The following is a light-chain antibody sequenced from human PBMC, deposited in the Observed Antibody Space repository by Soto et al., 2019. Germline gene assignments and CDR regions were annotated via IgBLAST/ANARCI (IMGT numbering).Light chain of an antibody. CDR2: GAS. Sequence: EIVMTQSPATLSVSPGGRATLSCRASQSISDTLAWYQQKPGQAPRLLIYGASTGATGIPARFSGSGSGTEFTLTISSLQSEDFAVYYCQQYDQWPITFGQGTRLENK. J-gene: IGKJ5*01. CDR1: QSISDT. V-gene: IGKV3-15*01. CDR3: QQYDQWPIT.